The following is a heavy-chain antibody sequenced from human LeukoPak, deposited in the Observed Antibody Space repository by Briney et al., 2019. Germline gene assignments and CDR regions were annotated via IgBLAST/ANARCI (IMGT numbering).Heavy chain of an antibody. J-gene: IGHJ4*02. V-gene: IGHV3-23*01. CDR2: ISGSGGRT. CDR1: GFTFSSYA. CDR3: ARERYSSGWFDY. D-gene: IGHD6-19*01. Sequence: QPGGSLRLSCAASGFTFSSYAMSWVRQAPGKRLEWVSAISGSGGRTYYGDSVKGRFTNSRDNSKNTVYLQMNSLRAEDTAVYYCARERYSSGWFDYWGQGTLVTVSS.